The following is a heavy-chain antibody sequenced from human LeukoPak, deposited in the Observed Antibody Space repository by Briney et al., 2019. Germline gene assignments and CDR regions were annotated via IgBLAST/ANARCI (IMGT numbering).Heavy chain of an antibody. CDR2: IYYSGST. CDR3: ASLSRDYRRSNYYYYYGMDV. J-gene: IGHJ6*02. Sequence: PSETLSLTCTVSGGSISSGGYYWSWIRQHPGKGLEWIGYIYYSGSTYYNPSLKSRVTISVDTSKNQFSLKLSSVTAADTAVYYRASLSRDYRRSNYYYYYGMDVWGQGTTVTVSS. D-gene: IGHD4-11*01. CDR1: GGSISSGGYY. V-gene: IGHV4-31*03.